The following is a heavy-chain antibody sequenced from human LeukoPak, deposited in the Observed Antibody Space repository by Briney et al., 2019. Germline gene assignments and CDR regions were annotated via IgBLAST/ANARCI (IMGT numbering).Heavy chain of an antibody. CDR3: AKSPRHYYGAGRFFDS. CDR1: GFTFSGFA. V-gene: IGHV3-23*01. J-gene: IGHJ4*02. CDR2: IRDSGGSS. Sequence: GGSLRLSCAASGFTFSGFAMNWVRQAPGKGLEWVSSIRDSGGSSNYADSVKGRFTISRDNSKNTLYLQMDSLRVDDTAVYYCAKSPRHYYGAGRFFDSWGQGTLVSVSS. D-gene: IGHD3-10*01.